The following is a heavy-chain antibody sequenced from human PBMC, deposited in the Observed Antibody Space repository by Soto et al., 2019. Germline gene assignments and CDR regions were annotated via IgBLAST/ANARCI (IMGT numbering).Heavy chain of an antibody. V-gene: IGHV3-33*01. J-gene: IGHJ4*02. CDR2: IWYDGSNK. D-gene: IGHD1-26*01. Sequence: GGSLRLSCAASGFTFSSYGMHWVRQAPGKGLEWVAVIWYDGSNKYYADSVKGRFTISGDNSKNTLYLQMNSLRAEDTAVYYCARDNSWELQTGYFDYWGQGTLVTVSS. CDR1: GFTFSSYG. CDR3: ARDNSWELQTGYFDY.